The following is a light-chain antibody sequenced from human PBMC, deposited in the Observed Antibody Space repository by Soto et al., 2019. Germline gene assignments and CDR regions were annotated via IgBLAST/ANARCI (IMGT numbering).Light chain of an antibody. V-gene: IGLV4-60*02. CDR1: SGHSSYI. CDR2: LEGSGSY. J-gene: IGLJ3*02. CDR3: ETWDSNTHTV. Sequence: QSVLTQSSSASASLGSSVKLTCTLSSGHSSYIIAWHQQQPGKAPRYLMKLEGSGSYNKGSGVPDRFSGSSSGADRYLTISNLRFEYEADYYCETWDSNTHTVFGGGTELTVL.